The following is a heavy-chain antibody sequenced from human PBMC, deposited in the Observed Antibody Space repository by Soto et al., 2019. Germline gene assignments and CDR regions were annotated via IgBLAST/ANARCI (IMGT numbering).Heavy chain of an antibody. CDR3: AKMDYYDYVWGSYRNPSYYYYYGMDV. J-gene: IGHJ6*02. CDR2: ISYDGSNK. V-gene: IGHV3-30*18. CDR1: GFTFSSYG. D-gene: IGHD3-16*02. Sequence: HPGGSLRLSCAASGFTFSSYGMHWVRQAPGKGLEWVAVISYDGSNKYYADSVKGRFTISRDNSKNTLYLQMNSLRAEDTAVYYCAKMDYYDYVWGSYRNPSYYYYYGMDVWGQGTTVTVS.